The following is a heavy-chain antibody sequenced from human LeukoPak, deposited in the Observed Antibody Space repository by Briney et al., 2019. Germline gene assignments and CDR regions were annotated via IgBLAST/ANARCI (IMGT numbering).Heavy chain of an antibody. CDR2: INPNSGGT. CDR1: GYTFTGYY. J-gene: IGHJ4*02. CDR3: ARLVRTRTYYFDY. Sequence: GASVKVSCKASGYTFTGYYMHWVRQAPGQGLEWMGWINPNSGGTNYAQKFQGRVTMTRDTSISTAYMELSRLRSDDTAVYYCARLVRTRTYYFDYWGQGTLVTVSS. V-gene: IGHV1-2*02. D-gene: IGHD1-14*01.